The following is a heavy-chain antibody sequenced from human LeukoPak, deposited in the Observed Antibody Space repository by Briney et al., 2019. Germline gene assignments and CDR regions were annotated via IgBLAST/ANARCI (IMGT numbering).Heavy chain of an antibody. CDR1: GFTFSSYS. CDR2: ISSSSSYI. CDR3: ASDGHHYYDSTGYLVY. J-gene: IGHJ4*02. Sequence: GTSLRLSCAASGFTFSSYSMNWVRQAPGKGLEWVSSISSSSSYIYYADSVKGRFTISRDNAKNSLYLQMNSLRAEDTAVYYCASDGHHYYDSTGYLVYWGQGTLVTVSS. V-gene: IGHV3-21*01. D-gene: IGHD3-22*01.